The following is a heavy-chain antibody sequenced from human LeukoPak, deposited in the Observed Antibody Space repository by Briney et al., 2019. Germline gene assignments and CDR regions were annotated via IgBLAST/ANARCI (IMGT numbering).Heavy chain of an antibody. CDR3: ARERGHQDY. J-gene: IGHJ4*02. CDR2: IKQDGSEK. Sequence: GGSLRLSCAASGFTFSGSLMSTVRQAPGKGLEWVANIKQDGSEKYYVDSVKGRFTISRDKAKNSMYLQMYSLRAEDTAVYDCARERGHQDYWGQGTLVTVSS. CDR1: GFTFSGSL. V-gene: IGHV3-7*01.